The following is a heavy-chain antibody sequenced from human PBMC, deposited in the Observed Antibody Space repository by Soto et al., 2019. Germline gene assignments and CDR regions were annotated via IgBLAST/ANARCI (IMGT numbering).Heavy chain of an antibody. CDR1: GFSFSLCT. CDR3: ARVLSGYWYLHL. Sequence: GGSLRLSGTASGFSFSLCTMNWVRQAPGKGLEWVSSISSGSSDIEYAGSLKGRFTISRDNAKNSVYLQMHSLRADDTAVYYCARVLSGYWYLHLCGRGTPVTVSS. V-gene: IGHV3-21*01. CDR2: ISSGSSDI. J-gene: IGHJ2*01. D-gene: IGHD3-10*01.